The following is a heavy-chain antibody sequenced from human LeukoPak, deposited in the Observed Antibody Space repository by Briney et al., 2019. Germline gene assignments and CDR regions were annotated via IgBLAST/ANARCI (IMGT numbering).Heavy chain of an antibody. J-gene: IGHJ3*02. CDR1: GGSMSSHY. CDR3: ARLLDNDSSGNPDTFDM. D-gene: IGHD3-22*01. CDR2: IYYSGRT. Sequence: KPSETLSLTCTVSGGSMSSHYWSWIRQPPGKGLEWIGNIYYSGRTYYNPSLQSRVTISVGTSKNHFSLKLTSVTAADTAVYYCARLLDNDSSGNPDTFDMWGQGTMVTVSS. V-gene: IGHV4-59*11.